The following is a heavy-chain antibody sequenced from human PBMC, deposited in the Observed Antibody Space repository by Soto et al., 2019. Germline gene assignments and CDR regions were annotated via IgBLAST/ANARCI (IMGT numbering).Heavy chain of an antibody. Sequence: SETLSLTCTVSGGSLSSADYSWGWIRQPPGKTLEWIGTIYYHGNTYSNPSLKSRVTISVDTSNNQLSLKLRSVTAADTAVYYCARHDGFSSGWIFEYWGHGTLVTVSS. V-gene: IGHV4-39*01. CDR3: ARHDGFSSGWIFEY. D-gene: IGHD6-19*01. CDR1: GGSLSSADYS. J-gene: IGHJ4*01. CDR2: IYYHGNT.